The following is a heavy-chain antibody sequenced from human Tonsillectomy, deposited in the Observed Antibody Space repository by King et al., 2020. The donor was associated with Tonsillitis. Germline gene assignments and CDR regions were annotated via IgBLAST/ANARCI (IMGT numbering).Heavy chain of an antibody. Sequence: VQLVESGGGVVQPGRSLRLSCAVSGFTFSSYAMHWVRQAPGKGLEWVALISYDGRNKYYADFVKGRFTISRDNFKNTLYLQMNSLRPEDTAVYYCARGRGAAAGGFDPWGQGTLVTVSS. V-gene: IGHV3-30*04. CDR1: GFTFSSYA. D-gene: IGHD6-13*01. CDR2: ISYDGRNK. CDR3: ARGRGAAAGGFDP. J-gene: IGHJ5*02.